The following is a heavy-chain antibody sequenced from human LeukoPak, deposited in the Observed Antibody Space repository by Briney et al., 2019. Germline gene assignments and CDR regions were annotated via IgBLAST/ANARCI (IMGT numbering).Heavy chain of an antibody. Sequence: SQTLSLTCAISGDSVSSNSAAWNWIRQSPSSGLEWLGRTYYRSKWYNDYAESVKSRINIKPDTSKNQFSLQLNSVTPECTAVYYCARDQAGLDYWGQGTLVTVSS. CDR2: TYYRSKWYN. V-gene: IGHV6-1*01. CDR3: ARDQAGLDY. CDR1: GDSVSSNSAA. J-gene: IGHJ4*02. D-gene: IGHD6-13*01.